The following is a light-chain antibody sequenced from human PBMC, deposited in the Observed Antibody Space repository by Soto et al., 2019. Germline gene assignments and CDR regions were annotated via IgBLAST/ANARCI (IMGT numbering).Light chain of an antibody. CDR2: DVS. V-gene: IGLV2-14*01. CDR3: SSYTSSSILVV. J-gene: IGLJ2*01. Sequence: QSALTQPAFVSRSPGQSITISCTGTSSDVGGYDYVSWYQQHPGKAPKLIIYDVSNRPSGVSNRFSGSKSGNTASLTISGLQAEDEADYYCSSYTSSSILVVFGGGTKLTVL. CDR1: SSDVGGYDY.